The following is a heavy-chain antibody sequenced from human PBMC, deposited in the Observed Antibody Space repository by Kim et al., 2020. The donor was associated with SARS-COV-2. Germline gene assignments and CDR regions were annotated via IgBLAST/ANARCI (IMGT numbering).Heavy chain of an antibody. CDR1: GFTLSNYW. J-gene: IGHJ4*02. V-gene: IGHV3-7*01. Sequence: GGSLRLSCAASGFTLSNYWMTWVRQAPGKGLEWVATVNPDGSEKYYVDSVKGRFVISWGDAKNSLYLQMNSLRVEDTAFYYCARDLGLQHLVFDYWGQGILVTVSS. CDR3: ARDLGLQHLVFDY. D-gene: IGHD6-13*01. CDR2: VNPDGSEK.